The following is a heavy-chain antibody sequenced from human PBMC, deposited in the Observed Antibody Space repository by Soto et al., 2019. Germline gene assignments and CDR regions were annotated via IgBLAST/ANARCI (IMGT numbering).Heavy chain of an antibody. J-gene: IGHJ6*02. D-gene: IGHD6-13*01. V-gene: IGHV4-39*01. CDR1: GGSISSSSYY. CDR3: ARQVAPKAAHYYYYYGMDV. Sequence: PSETLSLTCTVSGGSISSSSYYWGWILQPPGKGLEWIGSIYYSGSTYYNPSLKSRVTISVDTSKNQFSLKLSSVTAADTAVYYRARQVAPKAAHYYYYYGMDVWGQGTTVTVSS. CDR2: IYYSGST.